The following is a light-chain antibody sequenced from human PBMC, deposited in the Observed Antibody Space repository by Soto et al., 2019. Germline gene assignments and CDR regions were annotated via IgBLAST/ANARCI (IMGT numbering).Light chain of an antibody. V-gene: IGLV2-8*01. Sequence: QSALTQPASVSGSPGQSVAISCTGTSSDVGGYNYVSWYQQHPGKAPKLMIYDVTERPPGVPDRFSGSKSGNTASLTVAGLQAEDEADYYCSSYAGSNNPVLFGGGTKLTVL. CDR2: DVT. J-gene: IGLJ2*01. CDR3: SSYAGSNNPVL. CDR1: SSDVGGYNY.